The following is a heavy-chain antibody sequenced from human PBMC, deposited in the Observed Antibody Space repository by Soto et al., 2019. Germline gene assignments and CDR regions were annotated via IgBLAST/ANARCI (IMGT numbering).Heavy chain of an antibody. V-gene: IGHV5-10-1*01. J-gene: IGHJ6*02. CDR1: GYSFTSYG. Sequence: GESLKISCKGSGYSFTSYGISWVRRMPGKGLEWMGRIDPSDSYTNYSPSFQGHVTISADKSISTAYLQWSSLKASDTAMYYCARHVAARSFYYYYGMDVWGQGTTVTVSS. CDR3: ARHVAARSFYYYYGMDV. D-gene: IGHD2-15*01. CDR2: IDPSDSYT.